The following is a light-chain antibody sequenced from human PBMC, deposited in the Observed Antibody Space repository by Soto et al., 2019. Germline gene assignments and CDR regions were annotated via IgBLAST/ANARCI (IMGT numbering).Light chain of an antibody. CDR2: DAS. V-gene: IGKV1-13*02. Sequence: AIQLTQSPSSLSASVGDRVTITCRASQGISSALAWYQQKPGKAPKLLIYDASSLESGVPSRFSGSGSGADFTLTISSLQPVDFATYCCQQFNSYPLAFGQGTKVEIK. CDR3: QQFNSYPLA. CDR1: QGISSA. J-gene: IGKJ1*01.